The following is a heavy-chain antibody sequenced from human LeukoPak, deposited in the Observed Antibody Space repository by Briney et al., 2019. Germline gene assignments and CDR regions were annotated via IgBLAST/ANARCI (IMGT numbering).Heavy chain of an antibody. CDR2: IKQDGSEK. CDR3: ARDCVIMGAPCYDY. J-gene: IGHJ4*02. V-gene: IGHV3-7*04. Sequence: GGSLRLSCVDSGLTFSYYWMSWVRQAPGKGLEWVANIKQDGSEKFYVDSVKGRFTISRDNAKNSLYLQMNGLRAEDTAVYYGARDCVIMGAPCYDYWGQGTLVTVSS. D-gene: IGHD1-26*01. CDR1: GLTFSYYW.